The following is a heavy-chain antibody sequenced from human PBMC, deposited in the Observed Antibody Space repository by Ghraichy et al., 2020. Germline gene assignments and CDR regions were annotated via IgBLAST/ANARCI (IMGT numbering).Heavy chain of an antibody. V-gene: IGHV4-59*01. CDR1: GGSISSYY. CDR3: ARSITVCGVLRVGWFDP. Sequence: SETLSLTCAVSGGSISSYYWSWIRQPPGERLEWIGYIYNSGSTNYNPSLKSRVTISVDTSKNQFSLKLSSVTAADTAVYYCARSITVCGVLRVGWFDPWGQGTLVTVSS. CDR2: IYNSGST. D-gene: IGHD3-3*01. J-gene: IGHJ5*02.